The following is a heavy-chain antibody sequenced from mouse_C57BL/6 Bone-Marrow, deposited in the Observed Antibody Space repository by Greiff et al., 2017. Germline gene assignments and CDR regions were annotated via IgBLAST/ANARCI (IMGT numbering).Heavy chain of an antibody. CDR3: ARPYDYDFDY. J-gene: IGHJ2*01. D-gene: IGHD2-4*01. Sequence: QVQLQQSGPELVKPGASVKLSCKASGYTFTSYDINWVKQRPGQGLEWIGWIYPRDGSTKYNENFKGKATLTVDTSSSTAYMELHSLPSEDSAVYCCARPYDYDFDYWGQGTTLTVSS. CDR1: GYTFTSYD. CDR2: IYPRDGST. V-gene: IGHV1-85*01.